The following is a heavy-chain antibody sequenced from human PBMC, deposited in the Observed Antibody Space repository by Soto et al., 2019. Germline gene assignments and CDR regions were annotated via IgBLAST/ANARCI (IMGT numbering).Heavy chain of an antibody. V-gene: IGHV3-23*01. CDR1: GFTFSSYA. CDR2: ISGSGGST. CDR3: AKHKRSSSSENDY. Sequence: GGSLRLSCTASGFTFSSYAMSWGRQAPGKGLEWVSAISGSGGSTYYADSVKGRFTISRDNSKNTLYLQMNSLRAEDTAVYYCAKHKRSSSSENDYWGQGTLVTVSS. D-gene: IGHD6-6*01. J-gene: IGHJ4*02.